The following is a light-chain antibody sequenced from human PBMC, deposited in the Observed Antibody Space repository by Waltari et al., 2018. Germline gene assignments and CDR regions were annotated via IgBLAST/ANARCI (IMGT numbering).Light chain of an antibody. J-gene: IGLJ1*01. V-gene: IGLV2-11*01. CDR2: EVS. CDR1: SSDIGGYTY. Sequence: QAALTQPRSVSGSPGQSVTISCTGTSSDIGGYTYVSWYQQQPGTAPKLMIYEVSKRPSGVSDRFSGSKSGNTASLTISGLQAEDEADYYCSSYAGSNTFIFGAGTRLTVL. CDR3: SSYAGSNTFI.